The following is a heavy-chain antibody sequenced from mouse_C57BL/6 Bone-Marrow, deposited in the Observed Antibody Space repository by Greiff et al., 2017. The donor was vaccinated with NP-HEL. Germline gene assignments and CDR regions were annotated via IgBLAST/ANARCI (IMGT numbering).Heavy chain of an antibody. V-gene: IGHV1-55*01. D-gene: IGHD1-1*01. CDR2: IYPGSGST. CDR1: GYTFTSYW. CDR3: AKDPSITTVVATPY. Sequence: QVQLQQPGAELVKPGASVKMSCKASGYTFTSYWITWVKQRPGQGLEWIGDIYPGSGSTNYNEKFKSKATLTVDTSSSTAYMQLNSLTSEDSAVYYCAKDPSITTVVATPYWGQGTLVTVSA. J-gene: IGHJ3*01.